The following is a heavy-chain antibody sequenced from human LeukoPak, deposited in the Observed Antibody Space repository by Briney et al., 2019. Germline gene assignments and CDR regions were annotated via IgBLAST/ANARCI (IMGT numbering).Heavy chain of an antibody. CDR2: INPSGGST. Sequence: ASVKVSCKASGYNFISYYMHWVRQAPGQGLEWMGIINPSGGSTSYAQKFQDRVTMTRDTSTGTVYMELSSLKSEDTAVYYCAREDVVLVDAVRYYYYGMDVWGQGTTVTVSS. CDR1: GYNFISYY. CDR3: AREDVVLVDAVRYYYYGMDV. J-gene: IGHJ6*02. V-gene: IGHV1-46*01. D-gene: IGHD2-8*01.